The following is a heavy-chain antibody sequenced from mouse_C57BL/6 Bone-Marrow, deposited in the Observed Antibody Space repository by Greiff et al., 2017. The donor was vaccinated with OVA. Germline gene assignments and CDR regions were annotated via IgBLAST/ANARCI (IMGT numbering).Heavy chain of an antibody. CDR3: ARDRRRIDY. Sequence: VQLQQSGAELARPGASVKLSCKASGYTFTSYGISWVKQRTGQGLEWIGEIYPRSGNNYYNEKFKGKATLTADKSSSTAYMELRSLTSEDSAVYFWARDRRRIDYWGQGTTLTVSS. CDR2: IYPRSGNN. CDR1: GYTFTSYG. V-gene: IGHV1-81*01. J-gene: IGHJ2*01.